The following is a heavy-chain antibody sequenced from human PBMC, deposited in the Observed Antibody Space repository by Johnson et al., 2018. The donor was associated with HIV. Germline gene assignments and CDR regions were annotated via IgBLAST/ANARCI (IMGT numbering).Heavy chain of an antibody. CDR3: AKSSPAAARFRLGSAFDI. J-gene: IGHJ3*02. CDR1: GFTFDDHG. Sequence: VQLVESGGGVVRPGGSLRLSCAASGFTFDDHGMSWVRQVPGKGLEWVSGINWNGGSKDYAESVKGRLTISRDNSENTLYLQMNSLRAEDTALYYCAKSSPAAARFRLGSAFDIWGQGTMVTVSS. CDR2: INWNGGSK. D-gene: IGHD6-6*01. V-gene: IGHV3-20*04.